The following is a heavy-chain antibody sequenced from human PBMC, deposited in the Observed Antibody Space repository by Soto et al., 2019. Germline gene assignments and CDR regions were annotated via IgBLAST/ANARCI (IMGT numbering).Heavy chain of an antibody. CDR2: ISGSGGST. CDR3: AKVFRPLTSIAVAGTVTGSY. D-gene: IGHD6-19*01. J-gene: IGHJ4*02. CDR1: GFTFSSYA. Sequence: PGGSLRLSCAASGFTFSSYAMSWVRQAPGKGLEWVSAISGSGGSTYYADSVKGRFTISRDNSKNTLYLQMNSLRAEDTAVYYCAKVFRPLTSIAVAGTVTGSYWGQGTLVTVSS. V-gene: IGHV3-23*01.